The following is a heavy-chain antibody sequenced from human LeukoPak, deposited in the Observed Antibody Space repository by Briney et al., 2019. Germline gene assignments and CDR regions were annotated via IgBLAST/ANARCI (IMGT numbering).Heavy chain of an antibody. CDR3: ARDSEGEPFDP. CDR2: IYYSGST. Sequence: NSSETLSLTCSVSAGSISSTTYYWGWIRQPPGKGLEWIGYIYYSGSTNYNPSLKSRVTISVDTSKNQFSLKLSSVTAADTAVYYCARDSEGEPFDPWGQGTLVTVSS. CDR1: AGSISSTTYY. D-gene: IGHD1-14*01. J-gene: IGHJ5*02. V-gene: IGHV4-61*01.